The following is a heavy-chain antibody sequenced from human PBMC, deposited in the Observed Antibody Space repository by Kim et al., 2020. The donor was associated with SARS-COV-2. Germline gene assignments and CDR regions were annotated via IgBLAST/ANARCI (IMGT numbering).Heavy chain of an antibody. J-gene: IGHJ3*02. V-gene: IGHV3-21*01. CDR2: ISSSSSYI. D-gene: IGHD1-26*01. CDR1: GFTFSSYS. Sequence: GGSLRLSCAASGFTFSSYSMNWVRQAPGKGLEWVSSISSSSSYIYYADSVKGRFTISRDNAKNSLYLQMNSLRAEDTAVYYCARDWKWELLGGGDAFDIWGQGTMVTVSS. CDR3: ARDWKWELLGGGDAFDI.